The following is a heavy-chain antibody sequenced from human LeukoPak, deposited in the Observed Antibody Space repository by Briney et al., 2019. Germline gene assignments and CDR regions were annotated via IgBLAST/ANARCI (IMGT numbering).Heavy chain of an antibody. CDR2: INSDGSST. J-gene: IGHJ6*02. D-gene: IGHD6-13*01. V-gene: IGHV3-74*01. Sequence: GGSLRLSRAASGFTFSSYWMHWVRQAPGKGLVWVSRINSDGSSTSYADSVKGRFTISRDNAKNTLYLQMNSLRAEDTAVYYCARDESSSWPYYYYGMDVWGQGTTVTVSS. CDR1: GFTFSSYW. CDR3: ARDESSSWPYYYYGMDV.